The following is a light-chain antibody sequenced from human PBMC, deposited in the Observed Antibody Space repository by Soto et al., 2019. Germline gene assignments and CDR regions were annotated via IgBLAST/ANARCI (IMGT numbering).Light chain of an antibody. CDR1: QSVSSN. CDR2: GAS. J-gene: IGKJ1*01. Sequence: EIVMTQSPATLSVSPGERATLSCRASQSVSSNLAWYQQKPGQAPRLLIYGASTRATGIPARFSGSGSGTEFTLTISSLQSEYFAVYDCQQYNNWPPSFGQGTKVEIK. CDR3: QQYNNWPPS. V-gene: IGKV3-15*01.